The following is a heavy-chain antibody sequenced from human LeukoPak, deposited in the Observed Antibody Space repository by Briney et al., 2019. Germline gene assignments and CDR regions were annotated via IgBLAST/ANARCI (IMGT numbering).Heavy chain of an antibody. CDR2: IRYDGSNK. CDR3: ASSEISRHHYYFDY. V-gene: IGHV3-30*02. J-gene: IGHJ4*02. CDR1: GFTFSSYG. D-gene: IGHD1-14*01. Sequence: GGSLRLSCAASGFTFSSYGMHWVRQAPGKGLEWVAFIRYDGSNKYYADSVKGRFTISRDSSKNTLYLQMNSLRAEDTAVYYCASSEISRHHYYFDYWGQGTLVTVSS.